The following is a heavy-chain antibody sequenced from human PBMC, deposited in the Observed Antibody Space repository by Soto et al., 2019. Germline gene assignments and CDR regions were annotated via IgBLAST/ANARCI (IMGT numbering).Heavy chain of an antibody. Sequence: SATLSLTCTVSGGSISSGDYYWSWIRQPPGRGLEWIGYIYYSGSTYYNPSLKSRVTISVDTSKNQFSLKLSSVTAADTAVYYCARGIGYSYGLEYYYYGMDVWGQGTTVT. CDR2: IYYSGST. CDR1: GGSISSGDYY. J-gene: IGHJ6*02. CDR3: ARGIGYSYGLEYYYYGMDV. D-gene: IGHD5-18*01. V-gene: IGHV4-30-4*01.